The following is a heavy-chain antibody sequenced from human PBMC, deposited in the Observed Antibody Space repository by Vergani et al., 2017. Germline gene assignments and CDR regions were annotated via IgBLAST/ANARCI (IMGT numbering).Heavy chain of an antibody. D-gene: IGHD4-17*01. CDR2: INPNSGGT. J-gene: IGHJ3*02. Sequence: QVQLVQSGAEVKKPGASVKVSCKASGYTFTGYYMHWVRQAPGQGLEWMGWINPNSGGTNYAQKFQGRVTMTRDTSISTAYMELSRLRSDDTAVYYCARPIYDYGDYAVEYDAFDIWGQGTMVTVSS. CDR1: GYTFTGYY. V-gene: IGHV1-2*02. CDR3: ARPIYDYGDYAVEYDAFDI.